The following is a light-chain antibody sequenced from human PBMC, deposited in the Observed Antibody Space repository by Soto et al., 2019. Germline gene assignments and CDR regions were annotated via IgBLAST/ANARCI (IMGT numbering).Light chain of an antibody. Sequence: QSALTQPASXXXXXXXXXXISCTGTSSDVGDYNYVSWYQQHPGKAPKLMIYEVSNRPSGVSNRFSGSKSGNTASLTISGLQAEDEADYYCSSYTSSSTLYVFGTGTKLTVL. J-gene: IGLJ1*01. CDR3: SSYTSSSTLYV. CDR1: SSDVGDYNY. CDR2: EVS. V-gene: IGLV2-14*01.